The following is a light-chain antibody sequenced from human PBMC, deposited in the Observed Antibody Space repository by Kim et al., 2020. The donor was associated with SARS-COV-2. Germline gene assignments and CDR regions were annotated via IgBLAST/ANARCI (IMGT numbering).Light chain of an antibody. CDR2: ATS. V-gene: IGKV3-20*01. J-gene: IGKJ4*01. CDR1: QSVANDY. Sequence: ETVLTQSPGTLSLSPGERATLSCRTSQSVANDYIAWYQQRPGQAPRLLIYATSRRATGIPDRFSGSGSETDFSLIISRLEPEDFAVYYCQQFARSPVTFGGGTKLEI. CDR3: QQFARSPVT.